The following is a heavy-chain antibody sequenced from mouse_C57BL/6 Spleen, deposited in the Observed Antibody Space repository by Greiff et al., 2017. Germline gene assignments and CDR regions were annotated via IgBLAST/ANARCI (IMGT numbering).Heavy chain of an antibody. CDR2: IRSKSNNYAT. CDR3: VREPHWYFDV. Sequence: EVQGVESGGGLVQPKGSLKLSCAASGFSFNTYAMNWVRQAPGKGLDWVARIRSKSNNYATYYADSVKDRFTISRDDSESMLYLQMNNLKTEDTAMYYCVREPHWYFDVWGTGTTVTVSS. J-gene: IGHJ1*03. V-gene: IGHV10-1*01. CDR1: GFSFNTYA.